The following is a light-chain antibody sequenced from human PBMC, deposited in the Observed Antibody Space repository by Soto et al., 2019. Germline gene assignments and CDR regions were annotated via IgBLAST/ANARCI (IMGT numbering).Light chain of an antibody. CDR1: QSVLYSSNNKNY. CDR2: WAS. V-gene: IGKV4-1*01. J-gene: IGKJ1*01. CDR3: QQYYSPPPT. Sequence: DIVMTQSPDSLAVSLGERATINCKSSQSVLYSSNNKNYLAWYQQKPGQPPKLLIYWASTRESGVPDRFSGSGSGTDFPLTASSLQAEDVAVYYCQQYYSPPPTFGQGTKVEIK.